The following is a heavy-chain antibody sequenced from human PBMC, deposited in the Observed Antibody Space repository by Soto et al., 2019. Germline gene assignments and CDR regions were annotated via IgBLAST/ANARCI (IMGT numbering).Heavy chain of an antibody. CDR3: ARDSHGLGNEHFDY. V-gene: IGHV3-30-3*01. Sequence: GGSLRLSCAASGFTFSSYAMHWVRQAPGKGLEWVAVISYDGSNKYYADSVKGRFTISRDNSKNTLYLQMNSLRAEDTAVYYCARDSHGLGNEHFDYWGQGTLVTVS. CDR2: ISYDGSNK. D-gene: IGHD3-10*01. J-gene: IGHJ4*02. CDR1: GFTFSSYA.